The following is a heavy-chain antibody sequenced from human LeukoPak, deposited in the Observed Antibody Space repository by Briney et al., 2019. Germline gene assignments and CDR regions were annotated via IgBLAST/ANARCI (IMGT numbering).Heavy chain of an antibody. CDR3: VRGNKQKYISWYSNYFDF. J-gene: IGHJ4*01. D-gene: IGHD6-13*01. CDR2: MNPGSGNT. CDR1: GYNFNDYD. V-gene: IGHV1-8*02. Sequence: ASVTLSCQTTGYNFNDYDINWVRQAPGQGLEGMGWMNPGSGNTGYARTLQHRVAMTRDTSTKTAYVDLSGLKYDDTAVYYCVRGNKQKYISWYSNYFDFWGQGTQVIV.